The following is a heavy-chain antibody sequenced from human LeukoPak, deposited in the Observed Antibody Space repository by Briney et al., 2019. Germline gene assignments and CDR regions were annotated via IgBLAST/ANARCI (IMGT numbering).Heavy chain of an antibody. Sequence: PGGSLRLSCAASGFSITDHSMDWVRQAPGKGLEWVGRTRNKPNGYNTDYGTSVKGRFIVSRDDSENSLYLQMNGLKTEDTAVYYCVRVRHGDYFDYWGQGTLVTVSS. V-gene: IGHV3-72*01. CDR3: VRVRHGDYFDY. CDR2: TRNKPNGYNT. D-gene: IGHD4-17*01. J-gene: IGHJ4*02. CDR1: GFSITDHS.